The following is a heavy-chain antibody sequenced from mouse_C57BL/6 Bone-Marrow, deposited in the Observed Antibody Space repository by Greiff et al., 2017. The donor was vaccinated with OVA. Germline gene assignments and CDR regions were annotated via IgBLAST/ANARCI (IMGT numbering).Heavy chain of an antibody. CDR3: AGTYYYGSSYDFFAY. V-gene: IGHV1-63*01. CDR2: IYPGGGYT. D-gene: IGHD1-1*01. CDR1: GYTFTNYW. Sequence: VNVVESGAELVRPGTSVKMSCKASGYTFTNYWIGWAKQRPGHGLEWIGDIYPGGGYTNYNEKFKGKATLTADKSSSTAYMQFSSLTSEDSAIYYCAGTYYYGSSYDFFAYWGQGTLVTVSA. J-gene: IGHJ3*01.